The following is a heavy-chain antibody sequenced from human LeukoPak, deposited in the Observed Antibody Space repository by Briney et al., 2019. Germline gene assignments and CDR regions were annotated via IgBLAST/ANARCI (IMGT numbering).Heavy chain of an antibody. CDR3: ARDGSGWYMQIYYYYGMDV. D-gene: IGHD6-19*01. CDR2: ISSSSSHI. CDR1: GFTFSSYT. Sequence: PGGSLRLSCAASGFTFSSYTMNWVRQAHGQGLEYVSSISSSSSHIYYADSVKGRFTISRDNTKSSLYLQMNSLRAEDMAVYYCARDGSGWYMQIYYYYGMDVWGQGTTVTVSS. V-gene: IGHV3-21*01. J-gene: IGHJ6*02.